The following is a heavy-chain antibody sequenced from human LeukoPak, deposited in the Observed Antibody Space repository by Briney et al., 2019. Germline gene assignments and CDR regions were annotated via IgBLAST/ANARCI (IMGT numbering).Heavy chain of an antibody. J-gene: IGHJ4*02. CDR1: GGSFSGYY. V-gene: IGHV4-34*01. CDR2: INHSGST. D-gene: IGHD1-20*01. CDR3: AITGITGY. Sequence: SETLSLTCAVYGGSFSGYYWSWIRQSPGKGLEWIGEINHSGSTNYNPSLKSRVTISVDTSKNQFSLKLSSVTAADTAVYYCAITGITGYWGQGTLVTVSS.